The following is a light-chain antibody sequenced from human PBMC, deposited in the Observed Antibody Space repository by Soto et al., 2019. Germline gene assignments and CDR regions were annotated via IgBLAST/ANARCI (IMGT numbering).Light chain of an antibody. CDR3: QHYTRLPWP. V-gene: IGKV3D-15*03. Sequence: SAATVSVVKGERATLSCRASQSISSNLAWYQQKPGQAPRLLMYGVSSRATGTPDRFSGSGSGTGFTLTISILQPDDFVPYYSQHYTRLPWPFAQGTKVDI. CDR1: QSISSN. CDR2: GVS. J-gene: IGKJ1*01.